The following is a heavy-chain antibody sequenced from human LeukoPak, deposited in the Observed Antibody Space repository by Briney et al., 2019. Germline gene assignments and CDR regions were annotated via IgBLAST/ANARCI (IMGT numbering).Heavy chain of an antibody. J-gene: IGHJ4*02. Sequence: GGSLRLSCAASGFTFSSYEMNWVRQAPGKGLEWVSYISSSGSTIYYADSVKGRFTISRDNAKNSLYPQMNSLRAEDTAVYYCARKSGYCSGGSCYYYFDYWGQGTLVTVSS. CDR1: GFTFSSYE. V-gene: IGHV3-48*03. D-gene: IGHD2-15*01. CDR3: ARKSGYCSGGSCYYYFDY. CDR2: ISSSGSTI.